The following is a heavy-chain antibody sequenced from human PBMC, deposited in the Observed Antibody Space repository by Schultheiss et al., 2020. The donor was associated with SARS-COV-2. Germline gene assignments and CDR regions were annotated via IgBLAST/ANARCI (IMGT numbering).Heavy chain of an antibody. Sequence: GSLRLSCAASGFTFSSYGMHWVRQAPGKGLEWVAVIWYDGSNKYYADSVKGRFTISRDNSKNTLYLQMNSLRAEDTAVYYCAKTTVVVVAANPDYWGQGTLVTVSS. CDR2: IWYDGSNK. J-gene: IGHJ4*02. V-gene: IGHV3-30*02. CDR3: AKTTVVVVAANPDY. D-gene: IGHD2-15*01. CDR1: GFTFSSYG.